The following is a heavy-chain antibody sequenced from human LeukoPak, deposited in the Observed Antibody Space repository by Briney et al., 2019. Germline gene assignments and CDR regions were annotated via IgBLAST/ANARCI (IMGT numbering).Heavy chain of an antibody. J-gene: IGHJ4*02. Sequence: GGSLRLSCTASGFTFGDYVMSWVRQAPGKGLEWVGFIRSKAYGGTTKNAASVKGRFTISRDNSKNTLYLQMNSLRAEDTAVYYCAKPGSSRGIAGRRPTKYYFDYWGQGTLVTVSS. CDR1: GFTFGDYV. CDR2: IRSKAYGGTT. V-gene: IGHV3-49*04. D-gene: IGHD6-6*01. CDR3: AKPGSSRGIAGRRPTKYYFDY.